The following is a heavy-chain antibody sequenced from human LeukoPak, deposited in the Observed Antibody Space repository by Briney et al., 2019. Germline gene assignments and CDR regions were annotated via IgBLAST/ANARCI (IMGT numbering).Heavy chain of an antibody. J-gene: IGHJ4*02. CDR1: GFTLSSYT. Sequence: PGGSLRLSCAASGFTLSSYTMYWVRQAPGRGLVWVARFTSDGNSMTYADFVKGRFTVSRDIAKNTLYLQMNSLRAEDTAVYYCARAQVGTPTDCWGQETLVTVSS. CDR2: FTSDGNSM. CDR3: ARAQVGTPTDC. D-gene: IGHD1-26*01. V-gene: IGHV3-74*01.